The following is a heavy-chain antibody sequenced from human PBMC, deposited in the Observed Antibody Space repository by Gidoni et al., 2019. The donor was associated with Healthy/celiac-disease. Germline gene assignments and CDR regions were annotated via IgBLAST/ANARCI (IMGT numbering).Heavy chain of an antibody. D-gene: IGHD3-10*01. J-gene: IGHJ6*02. CDR1: GFTLRNAW. Sequence: EVQLVESGGGLVKPGGSLRLSREASGFTLRNAWRNWVRQAPGKGLEWVGRIKIKTDGGTTDYAAPVKGIFTISRDYSKNTLYLQMNSLRTEDTAVYYCTTRSRDGNKGSGYYYGMDVWGQGTTVTVSS. V-gene: IGHV3-15*07. CDR2: IKIKTDGGTT. CDR3: TTRSRDGNKGSGYYYGMDV.